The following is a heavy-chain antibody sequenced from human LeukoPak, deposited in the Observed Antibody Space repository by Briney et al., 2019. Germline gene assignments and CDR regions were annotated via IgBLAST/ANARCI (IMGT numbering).Heavy chain of an antibody. CDR2: IYYSGST. D-gene: IGHD3-16*02. Sequence: MPSETLSLTCTVSGGSISSYYWSWIRQPPGKGLEWIGYIYYSGSTSYNPSLKSRVTISVDTSRNQFSLKLSSVTAADTAVYYCARDLVKGGYYDYVWGSYRYIHDAFDIWGQGTMVTVSS. CDR3: ARDLVKGGYYDYVWGSYRYIHDAFDI. CDR1: GGSISSYY. J-gene: IGHJ3*02. V-gene: IGHV4-59*01.